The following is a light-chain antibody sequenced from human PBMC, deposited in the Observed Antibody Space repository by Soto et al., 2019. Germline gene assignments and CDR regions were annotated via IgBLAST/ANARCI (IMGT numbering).Light chain of an antibody. V-gene: IGKV1-9*01. Sequence: IRLTQSPSSLSACVGDRVTFTCSASEDISSYLVWYQKKKGSAPKLLIYAASALHSGVPSRLSGSGYGTDFTLTISSINNEDFEVYLCQQFKNYPITFGHGTRLEIK. CDR2: AAS. J-gene: IGKJ5*01. CDR1: EDISSY. CDR3: QQFKNYPIT.